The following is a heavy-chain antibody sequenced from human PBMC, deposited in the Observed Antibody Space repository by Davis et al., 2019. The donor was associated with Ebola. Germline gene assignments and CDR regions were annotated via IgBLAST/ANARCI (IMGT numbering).Heavy chain of an antibody. CDR2: MNPHSGNT. J-gene: IGHJ6*02. CDR3: ARASPRIRGVIRPLPLGMDV. Sequence: ASVKVSCKASGGSFSSYAINWVRQATGQGLEWMGWMNPHSGNTGYAQKFQGRVTMTRNTSISTAYMELSSLRSEDTAVYYCARASPRIRGVIRPLPLGMDVWGQGTTVTVSS. V-gene: IGHV1-8*02. D-gene: IGHD3-10*01. CDR1: GGSFSSYA.